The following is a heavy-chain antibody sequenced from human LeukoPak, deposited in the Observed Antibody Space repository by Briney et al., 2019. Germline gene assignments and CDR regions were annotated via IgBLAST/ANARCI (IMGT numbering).Heavy chain of an antibody. V-gene: IGHV3-48*04. D-gene: IGHD3-10*01. CDR2: ISSSSSTI. CDR1: GFTFSSYA. CDR3: ARDGDYYGSGVDY. J-gene: IGHJ4*02. Sequence: SGGSLRLSCAASGFTFSSYAMSWVRQAPGKGLEWVSYISSSSSTIYYADSVKGRFTISRDNAKNSLYLQMNSLRAEDTAVYYCARDGDYYGSGVDYWGQGTLVTVSS.